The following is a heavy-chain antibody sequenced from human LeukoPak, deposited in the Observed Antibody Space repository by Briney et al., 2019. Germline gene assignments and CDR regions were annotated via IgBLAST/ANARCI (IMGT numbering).Heavy chain of an antibody. V-gene: IGHV5-51*01. CDR3: ATGSYSDYFDY. D-gene: IGHD3-10*01. CDR1: GXSFTNYW. J-gene: IGHJ4*02. CDR2: IYPGDSDT. Sequence: GESLKISCKGSGXSFTNYWIDWVRQMPGKGLEWMLIIYPGDSDTRYSPSFQGPVSISADKSISTAYLQWSSLKASDTAMYYCATGSYSDYFDYWGQGTLVTVSS.